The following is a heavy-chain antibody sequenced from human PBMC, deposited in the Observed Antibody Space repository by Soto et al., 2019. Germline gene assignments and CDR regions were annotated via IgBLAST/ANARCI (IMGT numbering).Heavy chain of an antibody. CDR2: ISAYNGNT. J-gene: IGHJ4*02. CDR1: GYTFSSYG. D-gene: IGHD6-19*01. Sequence: GASVTVSCKASGYTFSSYGISWVRQAPGQGLEWMGWISAYNGNTNYAQKLQGRVTTTTDTSTSTSYMELRSLRSDDTAVYYCARVSGGLVPTFDYWGQGTLVTVSS. CDR3: ARVSGGLVPTFDY. V-gene: IGHV1-18*01.